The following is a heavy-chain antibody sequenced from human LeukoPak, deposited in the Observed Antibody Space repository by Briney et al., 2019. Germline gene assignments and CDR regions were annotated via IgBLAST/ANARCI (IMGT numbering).Heavy chain of an antibody. CDR2: IYYSGST. J-gene: IGHJ5*02. V-gene: IGHV4-39*01. D-gene: IGHD3-9*01. CDR1: GGSISSSSYY. Sequence: SETLSLTCTVSGGSISSSSYYWGWIRQSPGKGLEWLGSIYYSGSTYYNPSLNSRVTISVDTSKNQFSLKLSSVTAADTAVYYCARHSQNFDWLSALQGWFDPWGQGALVTVSS. CDR3: ARHSQNFDWLSALQGWFDP.